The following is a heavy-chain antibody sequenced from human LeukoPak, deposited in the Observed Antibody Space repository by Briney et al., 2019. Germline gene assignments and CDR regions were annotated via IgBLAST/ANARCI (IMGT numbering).Heavy chain of an antibody. CDR1: GGSISSGEYS. V-gene: IGHV4-30-2*01. CDR2: IYHSGNT. J-gene: IGHJ4*02. D-gene: IGHD3-10*01. Sequence: ESSETLSLTCAVSGGSISSGEYSWSWIRQPPGKGLEWIGYIYHSGNTYYNPSLKSRVTISVDRSKNQFSLKLSSVTAADTAVYYCARVSWFGELTPYFDYWGQGTLVTVSS. CDR3: ARVSWFGELTPYFDY.